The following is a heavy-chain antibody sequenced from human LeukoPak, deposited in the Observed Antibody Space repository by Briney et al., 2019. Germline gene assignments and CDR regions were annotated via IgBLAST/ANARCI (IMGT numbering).Heavy chain of an antibody. J-gene: IGHJ4*02. CDR2: IIPIFGTA. V-gene: IGHV1-69*01. D-gene: IGHD6-13*01. CDR3: ARTPRIAAAGYYFDY. Sequence: VKVSCKASGGTFSSYAISWVRQAPGQGLEWMGGIIPIFGTANYAQKFQGRVTITADESTSTAYMELSSLRSEDTAVYYCARTPRIAAAGYYFDYWGQGTLVTVSS. CDR1: GGTFSSYA.